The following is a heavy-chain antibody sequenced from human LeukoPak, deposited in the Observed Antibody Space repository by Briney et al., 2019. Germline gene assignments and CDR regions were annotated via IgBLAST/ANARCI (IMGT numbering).Heavy chain of an antibody. J-gene: IGHJ4*02. V-gene: IGHV3-20*04. D-gene: IGHD2-2*01. Sequence: GGSLRLSCTASGFAFDEHGMSWVRQVPGKGLEWVSGINRSGGSTGYADPLRGRFTISRDNAKNSLYLQMDSLRAEDTALYYCARAPITSPFYFDYWGQGTLVTVSS. CDR2: INRSGGST. CDR1: GFAFDEHG. CDR3: ARAPITSPFYFDY.